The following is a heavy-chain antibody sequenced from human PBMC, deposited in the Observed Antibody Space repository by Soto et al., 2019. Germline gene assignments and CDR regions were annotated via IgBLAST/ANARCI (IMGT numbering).Heavy chain of an antibody. CDR3: TKYSSSWTYYYYMDV. J-gene: IGHJ6*03. CDR1: GGSFSGYY. D-gene: IGHD6-13*01. V-gene: IGHV4-34*01. CDR2: INHSGST. Sequence: SETLSLTCAVYGGSFSGYYWSWIRQPPGKGLEWIGEINHSGSTNYNPSLKSRVTISVDTSKNQFSLKLSSVTAEDTAVYYCTKYSSSWTYYYYMDVWGKGTTVTVSS.